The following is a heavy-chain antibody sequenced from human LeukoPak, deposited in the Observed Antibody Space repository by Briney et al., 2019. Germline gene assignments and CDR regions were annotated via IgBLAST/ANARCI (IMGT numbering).Heavy chain of an antibody. CDR2: ISYDGSNK. V-gene: IGHV3-30-3*01. D-gene: IGHD5-18*01. CDR3: ARSNSYGYASGAFDI. Sequence: GGSLRLSCAASGFTFSSYAMHWVRQAPGKGLEWVAVISYDGSNKYYADSEKGRFTISRDNSKNTLYLQMNSLRAEDTAVYYCARSNSYGYASGAFDIWGQGTMVTVSS. J-gene: IGHJ3*02. CDR1: GFTFSSYA.